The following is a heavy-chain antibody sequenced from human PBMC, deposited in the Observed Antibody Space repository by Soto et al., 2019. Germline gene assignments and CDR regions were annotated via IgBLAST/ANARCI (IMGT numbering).Heavy chain of an antibody. J-gene: IGHJ6*02. Sequence: QLQLQESGPGLVKPSETLSLTCTVSGGSISSSSYYWGWIRQPPGKGLEWIGSIYYSGSTYYNPSLQGRVTISVDTSKNQFSLKLSSVTAADTAVYYCARHRSDYYYYGMDVWGQGTTVTVSS. CDR3: ARHRSDYYYYGMDV. CDR2: IYYSGST. V-gene: IGHV4-39*01. CDR1: GGSISSSSYY.